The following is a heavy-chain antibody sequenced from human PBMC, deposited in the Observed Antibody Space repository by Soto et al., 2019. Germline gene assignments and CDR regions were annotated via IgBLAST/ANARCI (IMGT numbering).Heavy chain of an antibody. D-gene: IGHD2-2*02. V-gene: IGHV1-69*02. CDR1: GGTFSSYT. CDR3: AMEYCSSTSCYRDY. CDR2: IIPLLGIA. J-gene: IGHJ4*02. Sequence: QVQLVQSGAEVKKPGSSVKVSCKASGGTFSSYTISWVRQAPVQGLEWMGRIIPLLGIANYAQKFQGRDTITADKSTSTAYMELSSLRSEDTAVYYCAMEYCSSTSCYRDYWGQGTLVTVSS.